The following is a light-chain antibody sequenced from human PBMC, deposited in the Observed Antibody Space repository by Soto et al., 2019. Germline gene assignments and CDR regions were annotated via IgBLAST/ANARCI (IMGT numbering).Light chain of an antibody. J-gene: IGKJ2*01. CDR2: GAS. CDR1: ESLSTY. Sequence: EIVMTQSPATLSVSPGERVTLSCRASESLSTYLAWYQQKPGQAPRLLIYGASNKATGIPARFSGSGSATNFTITISSLQSEDFAVYYCQSYNDWPFTFGQGTKLEI. CDR3: QSYNDWPFT. V-gene: IGKV3-15*01.